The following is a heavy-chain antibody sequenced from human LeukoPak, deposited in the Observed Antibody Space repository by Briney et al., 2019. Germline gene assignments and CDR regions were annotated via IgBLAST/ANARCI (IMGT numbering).Heavy chain of an antibody. V-gene: IGHV4-39*01. J-gene: IGHJ4*02. D-gene: IGHD2-21*02. CDR1: GGSISSSSYY. Sequence: SETLSLTCTVSGGSISSSSYYWGWIRQPPGKGLEWIGSIYYSGSTYYNPSLKSRVTISVDTSKNQFSLKLSSVTAADTAVYYCARYRVGAYCGGDCYSSDYWGQGTLVTVSS. CDR3: ARYRVGAYCGGDCYSSDY. CDR2: IYYSGST.